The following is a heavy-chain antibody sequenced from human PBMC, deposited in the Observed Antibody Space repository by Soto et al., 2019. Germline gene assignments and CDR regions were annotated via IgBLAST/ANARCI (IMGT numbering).Heavy chain of an antibody. J-gene: IGHJ6*02. CDR2: VIPIFGTA. CDR1: GGTFSSYA. CDR3: ARDGVREMATIGYGMDV. V-gene: IGHV1-69*13. D-gene: IGHD5-12*01. Sequence: SVKVSCKASGGTFSSYAISWVRQAPGQGLEWMGGVIPIFGTANYAQKFQGRVTITADESTSTAYMELSSLRSEDTAVYYCARDGVREMATIGYGMDVWGQATTVTVSS.